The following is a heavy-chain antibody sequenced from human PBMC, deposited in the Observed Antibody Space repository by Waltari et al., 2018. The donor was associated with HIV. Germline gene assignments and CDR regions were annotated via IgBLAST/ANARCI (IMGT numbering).Heavy chain of an antibody. CDR1: GFTCSTFW. CDR2: INSDGSST. CDR3: ARSRYYGMDV. Sequence: VQLVESGGGLVQPGGSLGLPCAASGFTCSTFWMHWVRQNPGKGLGWVSVINSDGSSTTYAESAKDRFTISRENPKNTLYLQMSSLGAEDTAVYFCARSRYYGMDVWGQGTTVTVSS. V-gene: IGHV3-74*01. J-gene: IGHJ6*02.